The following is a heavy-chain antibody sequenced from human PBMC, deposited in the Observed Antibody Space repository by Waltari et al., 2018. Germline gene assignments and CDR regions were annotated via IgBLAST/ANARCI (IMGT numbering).Heavy chain of an antibody. V-gene: IGHV4-38-2*02. D-gene: IGHD2-2*01. CDR2: AYQGGRS. Sequence: VQLKESGPGLVKPSEPLSLTCNVSGYSINSGYYWGWVRQPTGKGLEWIGTAYQGGRSHCSPSLESRVTISLDTSKNQFSLTVRSVTAADTAFYYCTANGLGYCTSATCRRFDYWSQGILVTVSS. J-gene: IGHJ4*02. CDR3: TANGLGYCTSATCRRFDY. CDR1: GYSINSGYY.